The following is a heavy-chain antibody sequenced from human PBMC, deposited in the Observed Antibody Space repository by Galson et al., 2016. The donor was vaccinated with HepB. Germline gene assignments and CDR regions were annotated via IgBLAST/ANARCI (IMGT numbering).Heavy chain of an antibody. J-gene: IGHJ6*02. D-gene: IGHD5-12*01. CDR3: ARRYNGYDWGLYGMDV. V-gene: IGHV4-39*01. CDR2: IYDSGNT. Sequence: ETLSLTCIVSGDSIRSDSYYWVWIRQPPGQRLEWIGSIYDSGNTYYNPSLNSPVSIAVDASKNQFSLTLNSVTTADSAVYYCARRYNGYDWGLYGMDVWGQGTTVTVSS. CDR1: GDSIRSDSYY.